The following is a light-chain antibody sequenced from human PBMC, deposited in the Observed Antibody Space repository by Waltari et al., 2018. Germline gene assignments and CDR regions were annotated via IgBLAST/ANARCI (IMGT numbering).Light chain of an antibody. J-gene: IGKJ4*01. CDR2: DAS. CDR3: QQCYNVPT. CDR1: EDISTD. V-gene: IGKV1-33*01. Sequence: DTQMTQSPSSLPASVGDRVTITCQASEDISTDLNWYQQKPGNAPHLLHYDASHLETGVPSRFSGSGSGTDFTLTITSLQPEDIATYYCQQCYNVPTFGGGTRVE.